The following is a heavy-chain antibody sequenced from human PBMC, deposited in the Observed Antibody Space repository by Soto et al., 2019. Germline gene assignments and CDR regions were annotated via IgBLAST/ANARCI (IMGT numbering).Heavy chain of an antibody. D-gene: IGHD3-10*01. J-gene: IGHJ6*02. Sequence: QAELVQSGSEVKKPGASVKVSCKASGYSFISHGITWVRQAPGQGLEWMGWISTSNGDTDIAQRFQGGVAMTIDTSARTVYLEVRRLRSDDSAVYYCVRTNQGAGNYYYAMDVWGQGTTVTV. CDR1: GYSFISHG. CDR2: ISTSNGDT. V-gene: IGHV1-18*01. CDR3: VRTNQGAGNYYYAMDV.